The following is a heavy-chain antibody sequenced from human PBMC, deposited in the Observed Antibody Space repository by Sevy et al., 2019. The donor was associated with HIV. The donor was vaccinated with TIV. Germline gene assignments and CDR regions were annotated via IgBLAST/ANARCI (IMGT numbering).Heavy chain of an antibody. D-gene: IGHD2-15*01. J-gene: IGHJ4*02. CDR3: ARAYCSGGCCYSLAY. CDR2: NSPHNGDT. Sequence: ASVKVSCKVSGYTFSTYRITWVRQAPGQGLEWMGWNSPHNGDTNYAQKLQGRVTMITDTSTSTAYMELRSLRSDDTAVYYCARAYCSGGCCYSLAYWGQGTLVTVSS. CDR1: GYTFSTYR. V-gene: IGHV1-18*01.